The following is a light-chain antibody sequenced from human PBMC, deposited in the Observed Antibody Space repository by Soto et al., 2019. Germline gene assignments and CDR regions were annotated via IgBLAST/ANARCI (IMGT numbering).Light chain of an antibody. V-gene: IGKV1-5*03. CDR3: QQYDRFPYT. J-gene: IGKJ2*01. CDR1: QSISNL. Sequence: DIQMTKSPSTLSASVGDTVTITCRASQSISNLLAWYQQKPGQAPKLLIHKASTLESGVPSRFSGSGSGTEFTHTISSLQPDDFATFYCQQYDRFPYTFGQGTKLEIK. CDR2: KAS.